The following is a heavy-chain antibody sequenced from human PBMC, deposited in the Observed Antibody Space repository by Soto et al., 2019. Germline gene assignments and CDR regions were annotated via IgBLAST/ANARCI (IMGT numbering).Heavy chain of an antibody. CDR2: ISAYNGNT. J-gene: IGHJ4*02. Sequence: APVKVSCKASGYTFTSYYMHWVRQAPGQGLERMGWISAYNGNTNYAQKLQGRVTMTTDTSTSTAYMELRSLRSDDTAVYYCAREEGAAGGTIDYWGQGTLVTGSS. CDR3: AREEGAAGGTIDY. V-gene: IGHV1-18*04. CDR1: GYTFTSYY. D-gene: IGHD6-13*01.